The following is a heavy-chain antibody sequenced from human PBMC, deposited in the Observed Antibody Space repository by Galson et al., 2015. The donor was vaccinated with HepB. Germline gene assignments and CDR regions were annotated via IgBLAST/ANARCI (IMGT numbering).Heavy chain of an antibody. CDR3: AKVRRKYSSGWYGENFDY. CDR2: ILYDGRNK. Sequence: SLRLSCAVSGFTFSSHGMHWVRQAPGKGLEWVAVILYDGRNKYYADSVRGRFTISRDNSKNTLYLQMNSLRVEDTAVYYCAKVRRKYSSGWYGENFDYWGQGTLVTVSS. V-gene: IGHV3-30*18. CDR1: GFTFSSHG. J-gene: IGHJ4*02. D-gene: IGHD6-19*01.